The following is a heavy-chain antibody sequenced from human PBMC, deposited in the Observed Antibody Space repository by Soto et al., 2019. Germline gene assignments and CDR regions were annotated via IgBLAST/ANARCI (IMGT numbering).Heavy chain of an antibody. Sequence: LRLSCAASGFTFSSYSMNWVRQAPGKGLEWVSYISSSSSTIYYADSVKGRFTISRDNAKNSLYLQMNSLRDEDTAVYYCARDPNYYDSSGYSLDYWGQGTLVTVSS. CDR3: ARDPNYYDSSGYSLDY. CDR2: ISSSSSTI. CDR1: GFTFSSYS. J-gene: IGHJ4*02. V-gene: IGHV3-48*02. D-gene: IGHD3-22*01.